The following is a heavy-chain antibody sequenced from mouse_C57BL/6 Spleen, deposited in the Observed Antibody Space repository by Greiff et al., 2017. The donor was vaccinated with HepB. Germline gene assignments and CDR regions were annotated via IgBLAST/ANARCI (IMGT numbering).Heavy chain of an antibody. D-gene: IGHD2-3*01. CDR3: ARERDDGYYNY. V-gene: IGHV1-81*01. J-gene: IGHJ2*01. CDR1: GYTFTSYG. CDR2: IYPRSGNT. Sequence: QVQLKESGAELARPGASVKLSCKASGYTFTSYGISWVKQRTGQGLEWIGEIYPRSGNTYYNEKFKGKATLTADKSSSTAYMELRSLTSEDSAVYFCARERDDGYYNYWGQGTTLTVSS.